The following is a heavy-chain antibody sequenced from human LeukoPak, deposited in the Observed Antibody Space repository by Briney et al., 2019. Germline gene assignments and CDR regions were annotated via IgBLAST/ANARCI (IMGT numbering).Heavy chain of an antibody. CDR1: GFTFSSCG. V-gene: IGHV3-48*02. CDR2: ISSSSSTI. J-gene: IGHJ4*02. Sequence: GGSLRLSCAASGFTFSSCGMNWVRQAPGKGLKWVSHISSSSSTIYYADSVKGRFTISRDNAKNSLYLQMNSLRDEDTAVYYCARDKDTSMVNPPFDYWGQGTLVTVSS. CDR3: ARDKDTSMVNPPFDY. D-gene: IGHD5-18*01.